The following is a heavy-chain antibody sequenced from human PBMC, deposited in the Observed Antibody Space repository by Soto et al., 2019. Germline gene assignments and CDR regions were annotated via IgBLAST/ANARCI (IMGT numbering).Heavy chain of an antibody. Sequence: SETLSLTCTVSGGSINNHYWSWIRQPPGKGLEWIGYIYYSGSTNYNPSLKSRVTISVDTSKNQFSLKLSSVTAADTAVYYCARDAFGDYGDYFAYYMDVWGKGTTVTVSS. V-gene: IGHV4-59*11. CDR1: GGSINNHY. CDR2: IYYSGST. D-gene: IGHD4-17*01. CDR3: ARDAFGDYGDYFAYYMDV. J-gene: IGHJ6*03.